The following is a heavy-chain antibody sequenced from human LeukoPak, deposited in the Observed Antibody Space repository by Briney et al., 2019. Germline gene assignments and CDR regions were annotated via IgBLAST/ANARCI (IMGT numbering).Heavy chain of an antibody. CDR2: IIPIFGTA. Sequence: SVKVSCKASGGTFSSYAISWVRQAPGQGLEWMGGIIPIFGTANSAQKFQGRVTITADESTSTAYMELSSLRSEDTAVYYCARAGITIFGVVIIQLDYWGQGTLVTVSS. D-gene: IGHD3-3*01. CDR1: GGTFSSYA. J-gene: IGHJ4*02. CDR3: ARAGITIFGVVIIQLDY. V-gene: IGHV1-69*13.